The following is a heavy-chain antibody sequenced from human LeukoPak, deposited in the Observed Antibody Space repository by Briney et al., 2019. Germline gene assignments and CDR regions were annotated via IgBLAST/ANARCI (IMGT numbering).Heavy chain of an antibody. Sequence: SETLSLTCTVSGYSISSGYYWGWIRQPPGKGLEWIASIYHGGYTYYNSSLKSRVTISVDTSKNQFSLKLSSVTAADTAVYYCARGFRFGELWPLRAMYFDYWGQGTLVTVSS. CDR1: GYSISSGYY. D-gene: IGHD3-10*01. CDR3: ARGFRFGELWPLRAMYFDY. J-gene: IGHJ4*02. V-gene: IGHV4-38-2*02. CDR2: IYHGGYT.